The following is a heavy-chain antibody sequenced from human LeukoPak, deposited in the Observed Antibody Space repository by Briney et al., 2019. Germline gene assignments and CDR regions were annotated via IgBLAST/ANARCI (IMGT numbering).Heavy chain of an antibody. D-gene: IGHD1-26*01. CDR1: GFSVSSYA. CDR2: IRGGGGST. Sequence: HAGGCLRLSCAAAGFSVSSYAMSWVRQAAGGGLGWVSSIRGGGGSTYYDDSVKGRFSISRDNSKNTLYLQMNSLRAEDTAVYYYAKDLRSWESLGHGFDYWGQGTLVSVSS. J-gene: IGHJ4*02. CDR3: AKDLRSWESLGHGFDY. V-gene: IGHV3-23*01.